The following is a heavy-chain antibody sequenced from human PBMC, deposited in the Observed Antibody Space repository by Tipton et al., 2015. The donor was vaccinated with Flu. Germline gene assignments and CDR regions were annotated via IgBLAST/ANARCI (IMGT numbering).Heavy chain of an antibody. Sequence: LRLSCTISGGSVSSFYWSWIRQPPGKGLEWIGYSSYSGSTNYNPSLKNRVTISVDTSKNQFSLKMNSVTAADTAVYYCARDQGGSYPWGQGTLVTVSS. J-gene: IGHJ5*02. V-gene: IGHV4-59*02. CDR2: SSYSGST. D-gene: IGHD1-26*01. CDR3: ARDQGGSYP. CDR1: GGSVSSFY.